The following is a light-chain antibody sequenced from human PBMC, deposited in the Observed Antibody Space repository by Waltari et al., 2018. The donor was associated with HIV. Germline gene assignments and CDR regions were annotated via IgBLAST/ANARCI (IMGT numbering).Light chain of an antibody. Sequence: QSVLTQPPSTSGAPGQTVTISCSGSSSNLGSNTVHWYQKLPGTAPRLLIFVNGRRPSGVPDRFSGSKSGTSASLAISRLQSEDDGDYFCAAWDDSLNGYVFGTGTKVIV. CDR3: AAWDDSLNGYV. J-gene: IGLJ1*01. CDR1: SSNLGSNT. CDR2: VNG. V-gene: IGLV1-44*01.